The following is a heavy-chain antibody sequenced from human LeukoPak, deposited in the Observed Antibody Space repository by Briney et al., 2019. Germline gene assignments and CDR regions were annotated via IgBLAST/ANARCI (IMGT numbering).Heavy chain of an antibody. CDR3: ARGPPWYFDL. J-gene: IGHJ2*01. CDR1: GFIFSNYG. CDR2: ISYDGSNK. Sequence: GGSLRLSCAASGFIFSNYGMHWVRQAPGKGLEWVATISYDGSNKFYTDSVKGRFTISRDNAKNTLYLQMNSLTAEDTAVYYCARGPPWYFDLWGRGTLVTVSS. D-gene: IGHD6-25*01. V-gene: IGHV3-30*03.